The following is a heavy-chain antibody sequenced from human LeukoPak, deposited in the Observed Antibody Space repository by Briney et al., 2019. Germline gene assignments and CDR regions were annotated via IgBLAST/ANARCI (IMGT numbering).Heavy chain of an antibody. D-gene: IGHD5-18*01. J-gene: IGHJ4*02. V-gene: IGHV4-30-4*01. CDR2: IYYSGRT. Sequence: SETLSLTCIVSGGSISSGDYYWSWIRQPPGKGLEWIGYIYYSGRTYYNPSLKSRVTISVDTSKNQFSLKLSSVTAADTAVYYCARESAPRDTAMVTFDYWGQGTLVTVSS. CDR1: GGSISSGDYY. CDR3: ARESAPRDTAMVTFDY.